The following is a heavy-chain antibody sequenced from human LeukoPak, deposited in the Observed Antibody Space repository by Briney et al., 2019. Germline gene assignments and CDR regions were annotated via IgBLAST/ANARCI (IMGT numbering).Heavy chain of an antibody. V-gene: IGHV1-18*01. Sequence: GASVKVSCKASGYTFTSYGISWVRQAPGQGLEWMGWISAYNGNTNYAQKLQGRVTMTTDTSTSTAYMELRSLRSDDTAVYYCARAPSMITFGGVIALGGTLDFWGQGTMVTVSS. J-gene: IGHJ3*01. D-gene: IGHD3-16*02. CDR1: GYTFTSYG. CDR3: ARAPSMITFGGVIALGGTLDF. CDR2: ISAYNGNT.